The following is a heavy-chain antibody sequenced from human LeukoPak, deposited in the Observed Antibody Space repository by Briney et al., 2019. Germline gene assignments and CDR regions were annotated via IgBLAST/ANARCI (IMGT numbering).Heavy chain of an antibody. CDR3: AKSVNFSVTHCSSTSCFLSYGYFDY. Sequence: GGSLRLSCAASGFTFSSYAMSWVRQAPGKGLEWVSAISGSGGSTYYADSVKGRFTISRDNSKNTLYLQMNSLRAEDTAVYYCAKSVNFSVTHCSSTSCFLSYGYFDYWGQGTLVTVPS. V-gene: IGHV3-23*01. J-gene: IGHJ4*02. CDR1: GFTFSSYA. CDR2: ISGSGGST. D-gene: IGHD2-2*01.